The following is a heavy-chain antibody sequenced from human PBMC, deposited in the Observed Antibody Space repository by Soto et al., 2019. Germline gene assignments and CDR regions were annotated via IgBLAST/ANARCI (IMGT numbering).Heavy chain of an antibody. CDR2: MYYGGTT. Sequence: EMQLVETGGGLIQPGGSLRLSCAASGFTVSSDHMSWVRQAPGKGLEWISVMYYGGTTHYADSVQGRFTISRDSSTNTLYLQMTDLRADDTAVYYCAREAAGFDLWGQGTMVTVSS. V-gene: IGHV3-53*02. CDR3: AREAAGFDL. CDR1: GFTVSSDH. J-gene: IGHJ3*01. D-gene: IGHD6-13*01.